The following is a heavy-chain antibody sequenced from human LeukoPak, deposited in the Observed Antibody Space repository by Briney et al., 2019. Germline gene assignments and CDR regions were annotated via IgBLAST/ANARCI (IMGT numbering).Heavy chain of an antibody. D-gene: IGHD2-2*01. CDR2: IIPIFGTA. CDR1: GGTFSKYA. J-gene: IGHJ3*02. CDR3: ASTRVPAADAFDI. V-gene: IGHV1-69*13. Sequence: ASVKVSCKASGGTFSKYAISWVRQAPGQRLEWMGGIIPIFGTANYAQKFEGRVTIPADESTSPAYMELSSLRSEDTAVYYCASTRVPAADAFDIWGQGTMVTVSS.